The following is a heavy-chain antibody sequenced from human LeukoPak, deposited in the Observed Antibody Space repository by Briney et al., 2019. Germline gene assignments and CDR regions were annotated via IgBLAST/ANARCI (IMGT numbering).Heavy chain of an antibody. D-gene: IGHD3-22*01. CDR2: MNPNSGNT. Sequence: ASVKVSCKASGYTFTSYDINWVRQATGQGLEWMGWMNPNSGNTGYAQKFQGRVTITRNTSISTAYMELSSLRSEDTAIYYCARSTYYYDSSGYYRKTPAIFNAFDIWGQGTMVTVSS. CDR1: GYTFTSYD. V-gene: IGHV1-8*03. J-gene: IGHJ3*02. CDR3: ARSTYYYDSSGYYRKTPAIFNAFDI.